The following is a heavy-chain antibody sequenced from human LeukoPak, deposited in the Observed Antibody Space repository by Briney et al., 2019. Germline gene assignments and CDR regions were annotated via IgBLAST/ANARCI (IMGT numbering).Heavy chain of an antibody. CDR2: IYYSGST. J-gene: IGHJ6*03. D-gene: IGHD6-6*01. V-gene: IGHV4-59*01. CDR1: GFTFSNYW. Sequence: GSLRLSCAASGFTFSNYWMSWVRQPPGKGLEWIGYIYYSGSTNYNPSLKSRVTILVDTSKNQVSLKLSSVTAADTAVYFCARDWGVEGRPGYMDVWGKGTTVTVSS. CDR3: ARDWGVEGRPGYMDV.